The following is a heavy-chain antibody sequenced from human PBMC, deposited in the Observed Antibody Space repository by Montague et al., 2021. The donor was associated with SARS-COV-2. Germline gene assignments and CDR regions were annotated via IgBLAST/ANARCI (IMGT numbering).Heavy chain of an antibody. D-gene: IGHD3-22*01. CDR1: GFPISSGNH. CDR3: VRVSSYYDRDDQPLVWFDL. V-gene: IGHV4-38-2*02. J-gene: IGHJ5*02. Sequence: SETLSLTCSVTGFPISSGNHWGWIRQSPGKGPEWIGSIYNSGFTSYNPSLRSRVSISGDTSKNQFYLRLSSLPAADTAVYYCVRVSSYYDRDDQPLVWFDLWGQGSLVTVSS. CDR2: IYNSGFT.